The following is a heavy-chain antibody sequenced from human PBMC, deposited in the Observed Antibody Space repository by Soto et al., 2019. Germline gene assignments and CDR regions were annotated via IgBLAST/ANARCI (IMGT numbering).Heavy chain of an antibody. V-gene: IGHV1-24*01. Sequence: ASVKVSCKVSGYTLTELSMHWVRQAPGKGLEWMGGFDPEDGETIYAQKFQGRVTMTEDTSTDTAYMELSSLRSEDTAVYYCAVLPSRYDFWSGYYRDDYYYYGMDVWGQGTTVTVSS. CDR3: AVLPSRYDFWSGYYRDDYYYYGMDV. CDR1: GYTLTELS. D-gene: IGHD3-3*01. J-gene: IGHJ6*02. CDR2: FDPEDGET.